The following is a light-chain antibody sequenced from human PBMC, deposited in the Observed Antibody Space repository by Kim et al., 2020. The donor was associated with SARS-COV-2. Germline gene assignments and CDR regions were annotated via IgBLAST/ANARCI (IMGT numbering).Light chain of an antibody. V-gene: IGLV3-19*01. J-gene: IGLJ1*01. CDR1: SVRSYY. CDR2: GKN. CDR3: NSRDSSFYV. Sequence: VAWGKTVRIICEGGSVRSYYESWYQKKPGQAPVVVIYGKNNRPSGIPDRFSGSSSGNTASLTITGAQAEDEADYYCNSRDSSFYVFGTGTKVTVL.